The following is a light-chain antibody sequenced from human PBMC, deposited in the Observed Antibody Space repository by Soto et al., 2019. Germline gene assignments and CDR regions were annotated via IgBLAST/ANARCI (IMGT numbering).Light chain of an antibody. CDR1: QDIAIY. Sequence: IQLTQSSSSLSASVGDRVTISCRASQDIAIYLAWYQQKPGEAPKLLIYAASTLYGGVPSRFSGSGSGTEFTLTISSLQPDDFATYYCQQYDNYPLTVGGGTKVDIK. CDR3: QQYDNYPLT. J-gene: IGKJ4*01. V-gene: IGKV1-9*01. CDR2: AAS.